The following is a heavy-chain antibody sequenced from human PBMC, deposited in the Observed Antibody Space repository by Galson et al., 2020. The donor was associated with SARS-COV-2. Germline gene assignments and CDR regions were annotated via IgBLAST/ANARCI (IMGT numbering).Heavy chain of an antibody. V-gene: IGHV5-10-1*01. CDR3: ARHLAHCSSASCYRLRNWFDP. CDR2: IDPSDSYT. Sequence: KIGESLKISCKGSGYSFTSYWISLVRQIPGKGLEWMGRIDPSDSYTNYSPSFQGHVTISADKSISTAYLQWGSLKASDTAMYYCARHLAHCSSASCYRLRNWFDPWGQGTLVTVSS. CDR1: GYSFTSYW. J-gene: IGHJ5*02. D-gene: IGHD2-2*01.